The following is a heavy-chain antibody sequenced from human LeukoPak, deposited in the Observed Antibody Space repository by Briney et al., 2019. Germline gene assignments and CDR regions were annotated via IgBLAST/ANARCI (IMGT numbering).Heavy chain of an antibody. V-gene: IGHV3-21*01. J-gene: IGHJ3*02. CDR2: ISSSSSYI. Sequence: GGSLRLSCAASGFTFSSYVMSWVRQAPGKGLEWVSSISSSSSYIYYADSVKGRFTISRDNAKNSLYLQMNSLRAEDTAVYYCARDLCDRSSTSCYRQLDAFDIWGQGTMVTVSS. D-gene: IGHD2-2*02. CDR3: ARDLCDRSSTSCYRQLDAFDI. CDR1: GFTFSSYV.